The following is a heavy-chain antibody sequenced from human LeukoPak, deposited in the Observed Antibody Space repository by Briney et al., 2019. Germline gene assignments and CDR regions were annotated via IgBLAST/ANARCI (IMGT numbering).Heavy chain of an antibody. CDR3: AKDRHAPGRYCSSTSCFPFDS. CDR1: GFTFSSYA. V-gene: IGHV3-23*01. J-gene: IGHJ5*01. CDR2: ISGSVGST. D-gene: IGHD2-2*01. Sequence: GGSLRLSCVVSGFTFSSYAMSWVRQAPGKGLEWVSGISGSVGSTYYADSVRGRFTISRDNTKNTLYLQMNSLRAEDTAVYYCAKDRHAPGRYCSSTSCFPFDSWGQGTWSPSPQ.